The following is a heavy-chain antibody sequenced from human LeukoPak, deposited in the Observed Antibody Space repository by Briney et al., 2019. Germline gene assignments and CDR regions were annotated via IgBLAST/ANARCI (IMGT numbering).Heavy chain of an antibody. CDR3: ARSYSSSKTFDY. V-gene: IGHV4-34*01. Sequence: RPSETLSLTCAVYGVSFSGYYWSWVRQPPGKGLEWIGEINHSGSTNYNPSLKSRVTISVDTSKNQFSLKLSSVTAADTAVYYCARSYSSSKTFDYWGQGALVTVSS. D-gene: IGHD6-6*01. CDR2: INHSGST. CDR1: GVSFSGYY. J-gene: IGHJ4*02.